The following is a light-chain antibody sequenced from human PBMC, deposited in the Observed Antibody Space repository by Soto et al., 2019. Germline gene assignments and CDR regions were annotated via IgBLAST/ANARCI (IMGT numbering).Light chain of an antibody. CDR1: QSVSSSY. CDR2: NVS. CDR3: QQYNNWTPT. Sequence: DIVLTQSPGTLSLSPGERATLSCRASQSVSSSYLAWYQQKRGQAPRLLIYNVSTTATGIPDTISGSGSGTEFTLTISSLQSEDLAVYYCQQYNNWTPTFGRGTRLEN. J-gene: IGKJ5*01. V-gene: IGKV3-15*01.